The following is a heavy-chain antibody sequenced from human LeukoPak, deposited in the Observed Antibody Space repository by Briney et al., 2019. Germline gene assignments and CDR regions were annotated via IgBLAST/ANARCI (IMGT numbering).Heavy chain of an antibody. V-gene: IGHV4-34*01. CDR3: ARGIVLKLYAVLDS. CDR1: GGSFSDYY. D-gene: IGHD2-8*01. CDR2: IKHGGGT. J-gene: IGHJ4*02. Sequence: SETLSLTRDVYGGSFSDYYWTWIRQPPGKGPEWIGEIKHGGGTNYNPSLKSRVTISLDTSKNQFSLHLKSVTAADTALYYCARGIVLKLYAVLDSWGQGTLVTVSS.